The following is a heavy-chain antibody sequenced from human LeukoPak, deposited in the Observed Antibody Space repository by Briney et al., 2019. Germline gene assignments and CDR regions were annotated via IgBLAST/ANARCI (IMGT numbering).Heavy chain of an antibody. D-gene: IGHD6-6*01. V-gene: IGHV3-30*02. J-gene: IGHJ6*03. Sequence: LSGGSLRLSCAASGFIFSSYGMHWVRQAPGKGLEWVAFTRYDGSNKYYADSVKGRFTISRDNSKNTLYLQMNSLRAEDTAVYYCAKVRFRIGIAAPRDYYYYYYMDVWGKGTTVTVSS. CDR3: AKVRFRIGIAAPRDYYYYYYMDV. CDR2: TRYDGSNK. CDR1: GFIFSSYG.